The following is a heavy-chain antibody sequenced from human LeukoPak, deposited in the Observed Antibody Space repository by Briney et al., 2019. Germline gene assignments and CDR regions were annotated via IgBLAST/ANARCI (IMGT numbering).Heavy chain of an antibody. V-gene: IGHV1-18*01. CDR2: ISAYNGNT. Sequence: SVKVSCKASGYTFTSYGISWVRQTPGQGLEWMGWISAYNGNTNYAQKLQGRVTMTTDTSTSTAYMELRSLRSDDTAVYYCATSGATTDFDYWGQRTLVTVSS. CDR1: GYTFTSYG. CDR3: ATSGATTDFDY. J-gene: IGHJ4*02. D-gene: IGHD1-26*01.